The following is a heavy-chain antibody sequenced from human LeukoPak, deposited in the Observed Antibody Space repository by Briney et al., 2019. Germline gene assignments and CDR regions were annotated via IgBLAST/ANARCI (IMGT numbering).Heavy chain of an antibody. CDR3: AKDARGSYFNNYYYMDV. D-gene: IGHD3-10*01. Sequence: PGGSLTLSCAASGFTFSSYAMSWVPQAPGKGLEWVSAISGSGGSTYYADSGKGRFTITSDNSKNTLYLQMNSLRAEDTAVYYCAKDARGSYFNNYYYMDVWGKGTTVTVSS. V-gene: IGHV3-23*01. CDR1: GFTFSSYA. J-gene: IGHJ6*03. CDR2: ISGSGGST.